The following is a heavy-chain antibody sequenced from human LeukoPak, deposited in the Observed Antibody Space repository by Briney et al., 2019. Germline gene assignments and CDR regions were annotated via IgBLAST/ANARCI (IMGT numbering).Heavy chain of an antibody. CDR3: ARQQWLVLGRNYYFDY. J-gene: IGHJ4*02. V-gene: IGHV4-34*01. Sequence: SETLSLTCTVSGGSFSGYYWSWIRQPPGKGLEWIGEINHSGSTNYNPSLKSRVTISVDTSKNQFSLKLSSVTAADTAVYYCARQQWLVLGRNYYFDYWGQGTLVTVSS. D-gene: IGHD6-19*01. CDR2: INHSGST. CDR1: GGSFSGYY.